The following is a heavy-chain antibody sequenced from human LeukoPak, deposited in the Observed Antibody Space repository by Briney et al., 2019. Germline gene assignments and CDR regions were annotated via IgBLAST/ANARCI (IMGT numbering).Heavy chain of an antibody. J-gene: IGHJ6*03. D-gene: IGHD3-10*01. Sequence: GASVKVSCKASGYTFTSYAMNWVRQAPGQGLEWMGWINTNTGNPTYAQGFTGRFVFSLDTSVSTAYLQMNSLRAEDTAVYYCARDSLYWPRLVRPPYYYYYMDVWGKGTTVTISS. CDR1: GYTFTSYA. CDR2: INTNTGNP. CDR3: ARDSLYWPRLVRPPYYYYYMDV. V-gene: IGHV7-4-1*02.